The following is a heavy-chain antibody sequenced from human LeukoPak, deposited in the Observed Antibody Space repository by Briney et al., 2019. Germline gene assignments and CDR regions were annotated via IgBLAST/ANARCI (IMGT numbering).Heavy chain of an antibody. V-gene: IGHV1-2*02. Sequence: ASVKVSCKPSGYTFIDYYVRWVRQAPGQGLEWMGWINPNSGATNSAQNLQGRVTLTRDKSMTTAYLDLSGLTYDDTAVYYCARSRMTTLPGFDYWGQGTLVTVSS. CDR3: ARSRMTTLPGFDY. D-gene: IGHD1-1*01. CDR1: GYTFIDYY. J-gene: IGHJ4*02. CDR2: INPNSGAT.